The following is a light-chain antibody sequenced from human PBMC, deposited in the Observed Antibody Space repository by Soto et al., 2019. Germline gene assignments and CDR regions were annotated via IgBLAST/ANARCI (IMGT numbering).Light chain of an antibody. V-gene: IGKV1-27*01. CDR3: QKCKVAPFT. Sequence: DIQMTQSPSSLSAFVGDRVTITFGASQDIGNFLAWYQQKPGQVPKLLIYVASTLQSGVPSRFSGSGSGTDFTLTISSLQPEDVATYYCQKCKVAPFTFGGGTKVDI. CDR1: QDIGNF. J-gene: IGKJ4*01. CDR2: VAS.